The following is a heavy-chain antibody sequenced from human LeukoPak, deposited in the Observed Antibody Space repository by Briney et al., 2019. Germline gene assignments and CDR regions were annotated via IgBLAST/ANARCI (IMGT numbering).Heavy chain of an antibody. Sequence: SETLSLTCSVSGGSMSSYYWSWIRQSPGKGLEWIGYIYHSGSTDYNSSLKSRVTISVDTSKNQFSLKLSSVTAADTAVYYCASRSRYYYDSSGGRDYWGQGTLVTVSS. V-gene: IGHV4-59*12. CDR2: IYHSGST. D-gene: IGHD3-22*01. J-gene: IGHJ4*02. CDR3: ASRSRYYYDSSGGRDY. CDR1: GGSMSSYY.